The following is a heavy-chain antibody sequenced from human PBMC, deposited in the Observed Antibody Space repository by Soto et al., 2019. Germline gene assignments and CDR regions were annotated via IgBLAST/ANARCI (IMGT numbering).Heavy chain of an antibody. Sequence: VQLVQSGAEVKKPGASVKVSCKASGYTFTSYDINWVPQATGQELEWMGRTNPNSGNTGYAQKFQGRVTMTRNTHIRTAYMELICLRSKDTAGYYCTRKTRRVVYSSSCPAGYWGQGTLVAVSS. CDR3: TRKTRRVVYSSSCPAGY. CDR1: GYTFTSYD. D-gene: IGHD6-6*01. V-gene: IGHV1-8*01. CDR2: TNPNSGNT. J-gene: IGHJ4*02.